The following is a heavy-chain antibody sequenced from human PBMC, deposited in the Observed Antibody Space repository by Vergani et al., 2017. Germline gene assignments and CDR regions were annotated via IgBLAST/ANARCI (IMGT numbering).Heavy chain of an antibody. J-gene: IGHJ3*02. V-gene: IGHV3-21*01. D-gene: IGHD3-3*01. CDR3: AGGRYDFWSGYYKRGAFDI. Sequence: EVQLVESGGGLVKPGGSLRLSCAASGFTFSSYSMNWVRQAPGKGLEWVSSISSSSSYIYYADSVKGRFTISRDNAKNSLYLQMNSLRAEDTAVYYCAGGRYDFWSGYYKRGAFDIWGQGTMVTVSS. CDR1: GFTFSSYS. CDR2: ISSSSSYI.